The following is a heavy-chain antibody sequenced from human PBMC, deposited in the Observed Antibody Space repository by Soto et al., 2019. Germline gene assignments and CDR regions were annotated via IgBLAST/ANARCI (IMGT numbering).Heavy chain of an antibody. CDR2: ISWNSGNI. Sequence: EVQRGESGGGLVQPGRSLRLSCVTSGFTFDDYAMHWVRQAPGKGLEWVSSISWNSGNIDYADSVKGRFTVSRDNARNSLYLHMDSLRSEDTALYYCARDASITTSYLPYWGQGTLVTVSS. D-gene: IGHD1-1*01. CDR3: ARDASITTSYLPY. V-gene: IGHV3-9*01. J-gene: IGHJ4*02. CDR1: GFTFDDYA.